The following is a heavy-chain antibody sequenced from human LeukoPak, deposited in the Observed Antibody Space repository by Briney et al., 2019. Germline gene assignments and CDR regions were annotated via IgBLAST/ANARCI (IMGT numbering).Heavy chain of an antibody. Sequence: GGSLRLSCAASGFTFCSYSMNWLRQAPGKGLEWVSYISRSSSTIYYAVSVKGRFTISRDNAKNSLYPQMNSLRAEDTAVYYCARGGRKAVAGTPNWFDPWGQGTLVTVSS. CDR2: ISRSSSTI. CDR1: GFTFCSYS. CDR3: ARGGRKAVAGTPNWFDP. D-gene: IGHD6-19*01. V-gene: IGHV3-48*01. J-gene: IGHJ5*02.